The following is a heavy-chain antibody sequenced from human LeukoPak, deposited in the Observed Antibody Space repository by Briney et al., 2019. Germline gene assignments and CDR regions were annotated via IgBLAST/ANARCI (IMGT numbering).Heavy chain of an antibody. V-gene: IGHV1-24*01. Sequence: ASVKVSCKVSGYTLTELSMHWVRQAPGKGLEWMGGFDPEDGETIYAQKFQGRVTMTEDTSTDTAYVELSSLRSEDTAVYYCATDGYDSSGYYYFFDYWGQGTLVTVSS. J-gene: IGHJ4*02. CDR1: GYTLTELS. CDR3: ATDGYDSSGYYYFFDY. D-gene: IGHD3-22*01. CDR2: FDPEDGET.